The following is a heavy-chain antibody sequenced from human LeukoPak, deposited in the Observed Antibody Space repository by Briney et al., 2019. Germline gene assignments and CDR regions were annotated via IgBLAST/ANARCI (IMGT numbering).Heavy chain of an antibody. J-gene: IGHJ4*02. CDR2: IYCSGST. D-gene: IGHD1-1*01. CDR1: GGSISSSSYY. V-gene: IGHV4-39*07. Sequence: PSETLSLTCTVSGGSISSSSYYWGWIRQPPGKGLEWIGSIYCSGSTYYNPSLKSRVTISVDTSKNQFSLKLSSVTAADTAVYYCARGRPSTDWGQGTLVTVSS. CDR3: ARGRPSTD.